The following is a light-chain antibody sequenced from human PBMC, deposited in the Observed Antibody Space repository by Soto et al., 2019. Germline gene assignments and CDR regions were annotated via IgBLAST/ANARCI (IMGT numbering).Light chain of an antibody. CDR2: DAS. J-gene: IGKJ1*01. CDR3: QQYSSYCWT. Sequence: DVQMPQSPSTLSASVGDRVTITCQASQDITMYLNWYQQKPGKAPNLLIYDASSLVSGVPSRFSGSGSGTEFTLTISSLQPDDFATYYCQQYSSYCWTFGQGTKVDIK. CDR1: QDITMY. V-gene: IGKV1-5*01.